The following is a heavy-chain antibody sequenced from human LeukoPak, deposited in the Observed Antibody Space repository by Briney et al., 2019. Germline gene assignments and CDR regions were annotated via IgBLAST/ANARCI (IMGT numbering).Heavy chain of an antibody. CDR1: GFTFSSYD. CDR2: IGTAGDT. CDR3: ARGRPTSLDYGDWFDP. J-gene: IGHJ5*02. V-gene: IGHV3-13*01. Sequence: PGGSLRLSCAASGFTFSSYDMHWVRQATGKGLEWVSAIGTAGDTYYPGSVKGRFTISRENAKNSLYLQMNSLRAEDTAVYYCARGRPTSLDYGDWFDPWGQGTLVTVSS. D-gene: IGHD4-17*01.